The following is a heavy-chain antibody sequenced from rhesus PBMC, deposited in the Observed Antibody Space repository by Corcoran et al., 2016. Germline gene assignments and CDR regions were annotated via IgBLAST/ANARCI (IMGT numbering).Heavy chain of an antibody. V-gene: IGHV2-1*01. J-gene: IGHJ4*01. D-gene: IGHD5-24*01. CDR1: GFSLSTSGMG. CDR2: IYWNDDK. Sequence: QVTLKESGPALVKPTQTLTLTCTFSGFSLSTSGMGGGWIRQPSRKTLEWLAHIYWNDDKYYSPSLKSRLTISKDTSKSQVVLTMTNMDPVDTATYYCARSWVPRYYFDYWGQGVLVTVSS. CDR3: ARSWVPRYYFDY.